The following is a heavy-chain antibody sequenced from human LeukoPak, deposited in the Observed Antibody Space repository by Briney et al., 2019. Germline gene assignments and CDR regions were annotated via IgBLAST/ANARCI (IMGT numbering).Heavy chain of an antibody. CDR3: AKSSAYCSSTSCFPFDY. CDR2: INGDGSST. J-gene: IGHJ4*02. CDR1: GFTFRNYW. Sequence: GGSLRLSCAASGFTFRNYWMDWVRQAPGKGLVWVSRINGDGSSTSYADSVKGRFTISRDNSKNTLYLQMNSLRAEDTAVYYCAKSSAYCSSTSCFPFDYWGQGTLVTVSS. D-gene: IGHD2-2*01. V-gene: IGHV3-74*01.